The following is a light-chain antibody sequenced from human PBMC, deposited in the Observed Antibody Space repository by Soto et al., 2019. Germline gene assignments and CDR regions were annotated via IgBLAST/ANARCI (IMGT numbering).Light chain of an antibody. Sequence: SYELTQPPSVSVAPGKTDRITCGGNNIGSKSVQWYQQKPGQAPVLVIYYDSDRPSGIPERFSGSNSGNTATLTISRVEAGDEADYYCQVWDSSSDHYVFGTGTKLTVL. CDR3: QVWDSSSDHYV. V-gene: IGLV3-21*04. J-gene: IGLJ1*01. CDR1: NIGSKS. CDR2: YDS.